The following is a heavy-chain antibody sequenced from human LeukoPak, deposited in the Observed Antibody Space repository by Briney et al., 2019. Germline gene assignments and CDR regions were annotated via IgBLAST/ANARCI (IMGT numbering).Heavy chain of an antibody. CDR2: INWNGGST. J-gene: IGHJ4*02. V-gene: IGHV3-20*04. D-gene: IGHD1-26*01. Sequence: GGSLRLSCAASGFIFDDFGMNWVRQVPGKGLEWVSGINWNGGSTGYADSVKGRFTISRDNAKNALYLQMISLRAEDTALYYCARASGGSYLYYFDYWGQGTLVTVSS. CDR3: ARASGGSYLYYFDY. CDR1: GFIFDDFG.